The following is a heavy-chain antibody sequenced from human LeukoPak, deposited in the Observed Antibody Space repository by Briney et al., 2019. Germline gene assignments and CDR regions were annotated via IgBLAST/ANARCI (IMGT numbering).Heavy chain of an antibody. Sequence: GGSLRLSCAASGFTFSSYAVSWVRQAPGKGLEWVSAIGASGYSTYYADSVKGRFAISRDNSKNTLYLQMNSLRAEDTAVYYCATPKLLWGGPSDYWGQGTLVTVSS. D-gene: IGHD2-2*01. CDR3: ATPKLLWGGPSDY. J-gene: IGHJ4*02. CDR2: IGASGYST. V-gene: IGHV3-23*01. CDR1: GFTFSSYA.